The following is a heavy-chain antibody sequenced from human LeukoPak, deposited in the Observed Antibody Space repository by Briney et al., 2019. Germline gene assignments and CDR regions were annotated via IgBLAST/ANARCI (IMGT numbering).Heavy chain of an antibody. J-gene: IGHJ5*02. V-gene: IGHV1-8*03. CDR1: GYTFTSYD. CDR3: ARGTFGSRSGLSDP. D-gene: IGHD6-6*01. CDR2: MNPNSGNT. Sequence: GASVKVSCKASGYTFTSYDINWVRQATGQGLEWMGWMNPNSGNTGYAQKFQGRVTITRNTSISTAYMELSSLRSEDTAVYYCARGTFGSRSGLSDPWGQGTLVTVSS.